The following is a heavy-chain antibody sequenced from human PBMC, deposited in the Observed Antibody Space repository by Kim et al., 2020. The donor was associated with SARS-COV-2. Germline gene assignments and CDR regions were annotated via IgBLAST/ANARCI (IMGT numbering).Heavy chain of an antibody. J-gene: IGHJ4*02. Sequence: GGSLRLSCAASGFTFSSYWMHWVRQAPGKGLVWVSRVNRDGSTTNYADSVKGRFTIPRENANNTLYLQMNSLRAEATAVYYCAGETPGRREYYFDYWGQGILVTVSS. CDR3: AGETPGRREYYFDY. CDR2: VNRDGSTT. V-gene: IGHV3-74*01. D-gene: IGHD3-10*01. CDR1: GFTFSSYW.